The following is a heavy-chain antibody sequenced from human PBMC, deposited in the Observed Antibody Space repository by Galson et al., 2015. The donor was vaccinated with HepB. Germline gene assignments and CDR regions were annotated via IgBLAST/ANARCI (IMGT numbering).Heavy chain of an antibody. J-gene: IGHJ6*02. D-gene: IGHD3-22*01. CDR2: IKSKTDGGTT. CDR1: GFTFSNAW. Sequence: SLRLSCAASGFTFSNAWMSWVRQAPGKGLEWVGRIKSKTDGGTTDYAAPVKGRFTISRDDSKNTLYLQMNSLKTEDTAVYYCTTDYYDSSGSGYYYGMDVWGQGTTVTVSS. CDR3: TTDYYDSSGSGYYYGMDV. V-gene: IGHV3-15*01.